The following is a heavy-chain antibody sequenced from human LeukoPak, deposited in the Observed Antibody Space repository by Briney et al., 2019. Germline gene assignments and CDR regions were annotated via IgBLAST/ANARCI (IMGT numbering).Heavy chain of an antibody. V-gene: IGHV3-21*01. CDR2: ISSSSSYI. D-gene: IGHD3-10*01. CDR1: GFTFSSYS. J-gene: IGHJ4*02. Sequence: GGSLRLSCAAFGFTFSSYSMNWVRQAPGKGLEWVSSISSSSSYIYYADSVKGRFTISRDNAKNSLYLQMNSLRAEDTAVYYCARDWYYYGSGSYWIDYWGQGTLVTVSS. CDR3: ARDWYYYGSGSYWIDY.